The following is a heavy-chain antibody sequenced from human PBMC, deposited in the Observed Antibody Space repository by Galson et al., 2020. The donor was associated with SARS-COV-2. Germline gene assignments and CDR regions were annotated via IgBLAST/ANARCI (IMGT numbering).Heavy chain of an antibody. CDR1: TFIFSNYA. J-gene: IGHJ4*02. CDR2: LSWDGGGR. V-gene: IGHV3-64D*06. Sequence: GGSLRLSCSASTFIFSNYAMHWVRQAPGKGLEYVSGLSWDGGGRNYADFVKGRFTVSRDNSKNTLYLQMSSLGTEDTAVYYCVKDYYGSGRIFDSWGQGTLVTVSS. CDR3: VKDYYGSGRIFDS. D-gene: IGHD3-10*01.